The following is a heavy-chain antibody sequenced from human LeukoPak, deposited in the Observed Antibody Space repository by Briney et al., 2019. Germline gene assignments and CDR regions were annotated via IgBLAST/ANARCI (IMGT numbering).Heavy chain of an antibody. CDR2: IYYSGST. Sequence: SETLSLTRTVSGGSISSSSYYWGWIRQPPGKGLEWIGSIYYSGSTYYNPSLKSRVTISVDTSKNQFSLKLSSVTAADTAVYYCARVPVTTTEFDSWGQGTLVTVSS. CDR1: GGSISSSSYY. CDR3: ARVPVTTTEFDS. D-gene: IGHD4-11*01. V-gene: IGHV4-39*07. J-gene: IGHJ4*02.